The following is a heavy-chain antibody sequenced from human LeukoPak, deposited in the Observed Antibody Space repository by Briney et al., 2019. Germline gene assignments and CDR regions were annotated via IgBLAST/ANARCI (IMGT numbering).Heavy chain of an antibody. D-gene: IGHD4-23*01. Sequence: ASVKVSCKASGYTFTNCDINWVRQAAGQGLEWMGWMNPNTGNTGYAQRFQGRIIMTSDTSISTAYLELSSLRSEDTAVYYCASELRWQPHWGQGTLVTVSS. CDR2: MNPNTGNT. J-gene: IGHJ4*02. CDR3: ASELRWQPH. CDR1: GYTFTNCD. V-gene: IGHV1-8*01.